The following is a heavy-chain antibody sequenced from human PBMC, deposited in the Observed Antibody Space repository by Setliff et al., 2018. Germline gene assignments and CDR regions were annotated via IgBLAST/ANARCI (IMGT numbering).Heavy chain of an antibody. CDR3: ARTCSGSGCYAGIES. J-gene: IGHJ4*02. V-gene: IGHV3-33*08. CDR1: GFTFSTYR. Sequence: GGSLRLSCAASGFTFSTYRMHWVRQAPGKGLEWVAVIWDDGVKKYHADSVKGRFTISRDNSKNTLYLQMNSLRPEDTALYYCARTCSGSGCYAGIESWGQGTQVTSPQ. CDR2: IWDDGVKK. D-gene: IGHD2-15*01.